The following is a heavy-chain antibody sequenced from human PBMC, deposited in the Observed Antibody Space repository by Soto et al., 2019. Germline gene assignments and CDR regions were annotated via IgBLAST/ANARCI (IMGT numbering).Heavy chain of an antibody. CDR1: DGTISSYD. J-gene: IGHJ6*02. CDR2: IYTSGST. D-gene: IGHD3-3*01. Sequence: SDTLSHPCPVSDGTISSYDWSWIRTNAGKGLEWIGRIYTSGSTNYNPSLKSRVTMSVDTSKNQFSLKLSSVTAADTAVYYCAGQSGARGFWSGYYGYYYGMDVWGQGTTVIVSS. V-gene: IGHV4-4*07. CDR3: AGQSGARGFWSGYYGYYYGMDV.